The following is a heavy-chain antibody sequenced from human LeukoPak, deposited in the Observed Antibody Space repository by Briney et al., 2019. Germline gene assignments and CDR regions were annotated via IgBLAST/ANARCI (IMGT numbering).Heavy chain of an antibody. CDR3: ARGLTAAGTGIDY. CDR1: GGSFNDYS. Sequence: SETLSLTCAVYGGSFNDYSWSWNRQPPGKGLEWIGEINQSGSTNYNPSLKSRVTMSVDTSKNQFSLKLISVTAADTAVYYCARGLTAAGTGIDYWGQGTLVTVSS. D-gene: IGHD6-13*01. V-gene: IGHV4-34*01. CDR2: INQSGST. J-gene: IGHJ4*02.